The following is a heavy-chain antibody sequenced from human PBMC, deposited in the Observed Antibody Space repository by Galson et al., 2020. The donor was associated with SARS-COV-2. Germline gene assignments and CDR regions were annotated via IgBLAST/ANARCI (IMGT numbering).Heavy chain of an antibody. D-gene: IGHD3-10*01. CDR2: ISGDGGST. V-gene: IGHV3-43*02. Sequence: TGGSLRLSCAASGFTFDDYAMHWVRQAPGKGLEWVSLISGDGGSTYYADSVKGRFTISRDNSKNSLYLQMNSLRTEDTALYYCAKDIQPQLLLWSVWAGGMDVWGQGTTVTVSS. CDR3: AKDIQPQLLLWSVWAGGMDV. CDR1: GFTFDDYA. J-gene: IGHJ6*02.